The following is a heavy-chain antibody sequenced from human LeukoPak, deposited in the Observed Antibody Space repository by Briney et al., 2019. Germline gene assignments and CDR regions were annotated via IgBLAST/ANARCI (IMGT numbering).Heavy chain of an antibody. Sequence: PSETLSLTCTVSGGSISRYYWSWIRQPPGKGLEWIGYIFYSGSTKYNPSLNSRVTISLDTSKNQFSLKLNSVTAADTAVYYCARFKMTSVTDWGQGTLVTVSS. CDR3: ARFKMTSVTD. J-gene: IGHJ4*02. CDR1: GGSISRYY. CDR2: IFYSGST. V-gene: IGHV4-59*08. D-gene: IGHD4-17*01.